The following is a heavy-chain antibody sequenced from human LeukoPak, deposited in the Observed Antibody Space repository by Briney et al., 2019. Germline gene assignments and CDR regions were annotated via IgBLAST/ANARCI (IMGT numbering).Heavy chain of an antibody. D-gene: IGHD3-10*01. CDR1: VYTFTSFA. Sequence: ASVNVSCKASVYTFTSFAISWVRQAPGQGREWMGWISAYNGNTNYAQKLQGRVTMTTDTSTSTAYMELRSLRSDDTAVYYCARDDEYYYGSGSYADYWGQGTLVTVSS. J-gene: IGHJ4*02. CDR3: ARDDEYYYGSGSYADY. V-gene: IGHV1-18*01. CDR2: ISAYNGNT.